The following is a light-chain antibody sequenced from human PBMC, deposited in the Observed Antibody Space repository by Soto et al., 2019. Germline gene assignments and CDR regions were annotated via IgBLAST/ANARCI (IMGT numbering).Light chain of an antibody. CDR2: HVT. CDR3: SSYTSSPAYI. Sequence: QSALTQPASVSGSPGQSITISCTGTSSDVGGYSYVSWYQQHPGDAPKLMIYHVTNRPSGVSDRFSGSKSGNTASLTISGLQAEDEADYYCSSYTSSPAYIFGTGTKVTVL. CDR1: SSDVGGYSY. V-gene: IGLV2-14*03. J-gene: IGLJ1*01.